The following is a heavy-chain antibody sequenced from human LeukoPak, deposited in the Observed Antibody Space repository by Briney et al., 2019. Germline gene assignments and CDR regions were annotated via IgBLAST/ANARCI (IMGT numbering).Heavy chain of an antibody. CDR3: ASLADGSGSYKDY. D-gene: IGHD3-10*01. V-gene: IGHV3-21*01. CDR2: ISSSSSYI. CDR1: GFTFSSYS. J-gene: IGHJ4*02. Sequence: GGSLRLSCAASGFTFSSYSMNWVRQAPGKGLEWVSSISSSSSYIYYADSVKGRFTISRDNAQNSLYLQMNSLRAEDTAVYYCASLADGSGSYKDYWGQGTLVTVSS.